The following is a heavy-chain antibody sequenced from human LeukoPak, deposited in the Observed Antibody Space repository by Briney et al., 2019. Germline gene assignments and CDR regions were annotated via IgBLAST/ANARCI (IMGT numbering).Heavy chain of an antibody. Sequence: PSETLSLTCAVYGGSFSGYYWSWIRQPPGKGLEWIGEINHSGSTNYNPSLKSRVTISVDTSKNQFSLKLSSVTAAGTAVYYCARGSRYSYGYYYGMDVWGQGTTVTVSS. CDR3: ARGSRYSYGYYYGMDV. CDR2: INHSGST. J-gene: IGHJ6*02. V-gene: IGHV4-34*01. D-gene: IGHD5-18*01. CDR1: GGSFSGYY.